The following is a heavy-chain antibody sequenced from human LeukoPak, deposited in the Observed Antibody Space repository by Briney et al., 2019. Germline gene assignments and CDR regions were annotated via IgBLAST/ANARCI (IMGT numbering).Heavy chain of an antibody. CDR2: IIPIFGTA. CDR1: GGTFSRYA. J-gene: IGHJ5*02. Sequence: SVKVSCKASGGTFSRYAVSWVRQAPGQGLEWMGGIIPIFGTANYAQKFQGRVTMTEDTSTDTAYMKLCSLRSEDTAVYYCATESYGSGSRYDPWGQGTLVTVSS. V-gene: IGHV1-69*06. CDR3: ATESYGSGSRYDP. D-gene: IGHD3-10*01.